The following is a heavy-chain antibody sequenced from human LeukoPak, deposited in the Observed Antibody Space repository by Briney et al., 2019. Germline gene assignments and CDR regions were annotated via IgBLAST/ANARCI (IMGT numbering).Heavy chain of an antibody. J-gene: IGHJ5*02. CDR2: INHSGST. CDR3: AREAELWLRWFDP. V-gene: IGHV4-39*07. D-gene: IGHD3-16*01. CDR1: GGSISSSSYY. Sequence: PSETLSLTCTVSGGSISSSSYYWGWVRQPPGKGLEWIGEINHSGSTNYDPSLKSRVTISVDTSKSQFSLKLSSVTAADTAVYYCAREAELWLRWFDPWGQGTLVTVSS.